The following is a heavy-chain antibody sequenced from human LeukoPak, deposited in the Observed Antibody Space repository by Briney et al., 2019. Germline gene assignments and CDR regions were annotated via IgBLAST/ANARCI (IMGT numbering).Heavy chain of an antibody. CDR3: TTDLVTMVRGVDDVDY. D-gene: IGHD3-10*01. Sequence: KPGGSLRLSCAASGFTFSNAWMSWVRQAPGKGLEWVGRIKSKTDCGTTDYAAPVKGRFPISRDDSKNTLYLKRNRLKPEDTAVYYCTTDLVTMVRGVDDVDYWGQGTLVTVSS. CDR1: GFTFSNAW. CDR2: IKSKTDCGTT. V-gene: IGHV3-15*01. J-gene: IGHJ4*02.